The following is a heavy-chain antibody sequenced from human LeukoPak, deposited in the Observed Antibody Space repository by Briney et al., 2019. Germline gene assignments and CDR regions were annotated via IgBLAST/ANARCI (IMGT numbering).Heavy chain of an antibody. Sequence: SETLSLTCAVFGGSFSGYYWSWIHQPPGKGLEWIGEINHSGSTNYNPSLKSRVTISVDTSKNQFSLKLSSVTAADTAVYYCARGPPGSSSWYYFDYWGQGTLVTVSS. D-gene: IGHD6-13*01. CDR3: ARGPPGSSSWYYFDY. CDR1: GGSFSGYY. J-gene: IGHJ4*02. V-gene: IGHV4-34*01. CDR2: INHSGST.